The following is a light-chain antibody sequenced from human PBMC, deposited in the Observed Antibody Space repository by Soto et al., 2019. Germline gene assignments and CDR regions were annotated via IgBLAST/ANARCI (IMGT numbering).Light chain of an antibody. Sequence: DIQMTQSPSSLSASVGDRVTITCRASQSISSYLNWYQQKPGKASKLLIYAASSLQSGVPSRFSGSGAGTDFTLTICSLQPEDLETYYCQERYSTPYTFGQGTKLEIK. J-gene: IGKJ2*01. CDR2: AAS. V-gene: IGKV1-39*01. CDR1: QSISSY. CDR3: QERYSTPYT.